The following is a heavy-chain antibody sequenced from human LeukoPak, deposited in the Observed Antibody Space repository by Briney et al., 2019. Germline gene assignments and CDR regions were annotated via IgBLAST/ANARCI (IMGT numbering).Heavy chain of an antibody. CDR1: GYSFTKYW. CDR2: IYPANSDT. Sequence: GESLKISCKASGYSFTKYWIGWVRQMPGKGLEWMAIIYPANSDTRYSASFQGQVTISADKSISTAYLQWSSLKASDTAMYYCARHEHDYGGNFDYWGQGTLVTVSS. D-gene: IGHD4-23*01. CDR3: ARHEHDYGGNFDY. J-gene: IGHJ4*02. V-gene: IGHV5-51*01.